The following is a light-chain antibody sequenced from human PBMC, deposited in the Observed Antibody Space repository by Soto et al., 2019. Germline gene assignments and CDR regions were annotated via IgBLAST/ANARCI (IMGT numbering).Light chain of an antibody. CDR1: SSDVGGYNY. V-gene: IGLV2-14*01. CDR3: SSYTSSSTPLV. Sequence: QSALTQTASVSGSPGQSITISCTGTSSDVGGYNYVSWYQQHPCKAPKLMIYEVSNRPSGVSNRFSGSKSGNTASLTISGLQAEDAADYYCSSYTSSSTPLVFGNGTQLTVL. J-gene: IGLJ1*01. CDR2: EVS.